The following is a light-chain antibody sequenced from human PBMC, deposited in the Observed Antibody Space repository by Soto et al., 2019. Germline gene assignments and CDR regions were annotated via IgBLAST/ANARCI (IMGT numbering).Light chain of an antibody. CDR3: QQHNNWPPWT. CDR2: GAF. Sequence: EIVMTQSPATLSVSPGERATLSCRASQSVSTNLACYQQKPGQAPRLLIYGAFTRAPDIPARFSGSGSGTEFTLTISSLQSEDFAVYYCQQHNNWPPWTFGQGTKVESK. V-gene: IGKV3-15*01. J-gene: IGKJ1*01. CDR1: QSVSTN.